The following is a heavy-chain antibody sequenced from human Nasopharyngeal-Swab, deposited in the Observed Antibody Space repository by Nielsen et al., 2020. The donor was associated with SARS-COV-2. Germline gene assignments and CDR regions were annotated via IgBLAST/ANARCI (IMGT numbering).Heavy chain of an antibody. V-gene: IGHV4-39*01. CDR1: DGSILSSTYY. D-gene: IGHD5-24*01. Sequence: SETLSLTCTVSDGSILSSTYYWGWIRQPPGKGLEWIGRIYYSGATYYTPPLKNRLTMSVDMSKNQFSLKLYSVTAADTAVYYCASSGWLLPFDNWGPGTLVTVSS. J-gene: IGHJ4*02. CDR2: IYYSGAT. CDR3: ASSGWLLPFDN.